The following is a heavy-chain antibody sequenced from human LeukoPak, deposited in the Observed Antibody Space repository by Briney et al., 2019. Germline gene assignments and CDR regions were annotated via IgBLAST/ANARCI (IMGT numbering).Heavy chain of an antibody. CDR1: GGSFSGYY. V-gene: IGHV4-34*01. D-gene: IGHD3-10*01. CDR3: ARGRITMVRGVINGGTFDY. CDR2: INHSGST. J-gene: IGHJ4*02. Sequence: SETLSLTCAVYGGSFSGYYWSWIRQPPGKGLEWIGEINHSGSTNYNPSLKSRVTISVDTSKNQLSLKLSSVTAADTAVYYCARGRITMVRGVINGGTFDYWGQGTLVTVSS.